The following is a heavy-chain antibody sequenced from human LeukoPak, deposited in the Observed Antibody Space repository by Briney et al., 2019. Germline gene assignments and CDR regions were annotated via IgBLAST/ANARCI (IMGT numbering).Heavy chain of an antibody. V-gene: IGHV3-23*01. CDR3: ARDYSSSPRTPDY. CDR1: GFTVSSNY. Sequence: QSGGSLRLSCAASGFTVSSNYMSWVRQAPGKGLEWVSAISGSGTTTYCADSMKGRFTISRDNSKNTLYLQMNSLRADDTAVYYCARDYSSSPRTPDYWGQGTLVTVSS. CDR2: ISGSGTTT. D-gene: IGHD6-13*01. J-gene: IGHJ4*02.